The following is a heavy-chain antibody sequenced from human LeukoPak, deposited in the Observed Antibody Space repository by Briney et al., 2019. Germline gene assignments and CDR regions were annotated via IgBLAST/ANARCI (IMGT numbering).Heavy chain of an antibody. CDR3: ARDSSDYYRGLFDY. CDR1: GFTFGDYW. J-gene: IGHJ4*02. CDR2: IKQDGSEK. V-gene: IGHV3-7*01. D-gene: IGHD4-17*01. Sequence: GGSLRLSCAASGFTFGDYWMSWVRQAPGKGLEWVANIKQDGSEKYYVDSVKGRFTISRDNANNSLYLQMSSLSAEDTAVYYCARDSSDYYRGLFDYWGQGTLVTVSS.